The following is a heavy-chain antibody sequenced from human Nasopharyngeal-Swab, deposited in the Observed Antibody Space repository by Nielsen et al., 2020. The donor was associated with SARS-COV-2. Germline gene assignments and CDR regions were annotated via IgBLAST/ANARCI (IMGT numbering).Heavy chain of an antibody. Sequence: GGSLRLSCAASGFTFSSYAMSWVRQAPGKGLEWVSAISGSGGSTSYAQKFQGRVTMTRDTSTSTVYMELSSLRSEDTAVYYCARVFAAGLDYWGQGTLVTVSS. CDR2: ISGSGGST. CDR3: ARVFAAGLDY. J-gene: IGHJ4*02. CDR1: GFTFSSYA. D-gene: IGHD6-13*01. V-gene: IGHV3-23*01.